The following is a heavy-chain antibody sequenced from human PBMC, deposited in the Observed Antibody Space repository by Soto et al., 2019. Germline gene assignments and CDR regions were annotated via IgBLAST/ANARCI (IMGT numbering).Heavy chain of an antibody. CDR1: GYSFTDYH. D-gene: IGHD2-8*01. V-gene: IGHV1-2*04. J-gene: IGHJ6*02. CDR3: ARGDSTDCSNGVCSFFYNHDMDV. CDR2: INPKSGGT. Sequence: ASVKVSCKASGYSFTDYHIHWVRQAPGQGLEWLGRINPKSGGTSTAQKFQGWVTMTTDTSISTASMELTRRTSDDTAIYYCARGDSTDCSNGVCSFFYNHDMDVWGQGTTVTVSS.